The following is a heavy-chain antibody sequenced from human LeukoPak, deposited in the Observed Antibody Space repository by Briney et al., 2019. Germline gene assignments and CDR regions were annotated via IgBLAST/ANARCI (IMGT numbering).Heavy chain of an antibody. V-gene: IGHV1-69*13. Sequence: SVKVSCKASGGTFSSYAISWVRQAPGQGLEWMGGIIPIFGTANYAQKFQGRVTITADESTSTAHMELSSLRSEDTAVYYCARDRVWYDFWSGHNDYHYHGMDVWGQGTTVTVSS. CDR1: GGTFSSYA. CDR2: IIPIFGTA. J-gene: IGHJ6*02. CDR3: ARDRVWYDFWSGHNDYHYHGMDV. D-gene: IGHD3-3*01.